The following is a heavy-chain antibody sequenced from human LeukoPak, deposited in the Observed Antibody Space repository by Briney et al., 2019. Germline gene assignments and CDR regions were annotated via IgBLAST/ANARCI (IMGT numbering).Heavy chain of an antibody. D-gene: IGHD2-15*01. J-gene: IGHJ6*03. Sequence: GGSLRLSCAASGFTFSDYYMSWIRQAPGKGLEWVSYISSSGSTIYYADSVKGRFTISRDNAKNSLYLQMNSLRAEDTAVYYCARANAVVGLVPLSPYYYYMDVWGKGTTVTVSS. CDR2: ISSSGSTI. CDR3: ARANAVVGLVPLSPYYYYMDV. CDR1: GFTFSDYY. V-gene: IGHV3-11*01.